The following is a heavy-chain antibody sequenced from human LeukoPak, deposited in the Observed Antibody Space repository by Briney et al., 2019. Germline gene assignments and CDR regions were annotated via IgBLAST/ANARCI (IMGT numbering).Heavy chain of an antibody. D-gene: IGHD3-16*01. Sequence: PGGSLRLSCAASGFTFSSYAMSWVRQAPGKGLEWGSAISGSGGSTYYADSVKGRFTISRDNSKNTLYLQMNSLRAEDTAVYYCAKDFLLGYMTTYAYWGQGTLVTVSS. CDR2: ISGSGGST. J-gene: IGHJ4*02. V-gene: IGHV3-23*01. CDR3: AKDFLLGYMTTYAY. CDR1: GFTFSSYA.